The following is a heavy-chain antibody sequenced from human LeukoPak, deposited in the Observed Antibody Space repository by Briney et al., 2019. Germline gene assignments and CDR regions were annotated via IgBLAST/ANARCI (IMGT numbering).Heavy chain of an antibody. D-gene: IGHD3-9*01. J-gene: IGHJ4*02. CDR3: ARSPYDILTGYPVDY. CDR2: INRNGGST. V-gene: IGHV3-20*04. Sequence: GGSLRLSCAASGFTFDDYGMSWVRQAPGKGLEWVSGINRNGGSTGYTDSVKGRFTISRDNAKNSLYLQMNSLRAEDTALYYCARSPYDILTGYPVDYWGQGTLVTVSS. CDR1: GFTFDDYG.